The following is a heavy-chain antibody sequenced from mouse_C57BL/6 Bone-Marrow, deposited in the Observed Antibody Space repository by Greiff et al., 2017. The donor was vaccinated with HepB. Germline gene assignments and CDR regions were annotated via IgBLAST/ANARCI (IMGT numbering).Heavy chain of an antibody. CDR2: ISSGGDYI. V-gene: IGHV5-9-1*02. CDR3: TREEWPFAY. J-gene: IGHJ3*01. Sequence: GESGEGLVKPGGSLKLSCAASGVTFSSYAMSWVRQTPEKRLEWVAYISSGGDYIYYADTVKGRFTISRDNARNTLYLQMSSLKSEDTAMYYCTREEWPFAYWGQGTLVTVSA. CDR1: GVTFSSYA.